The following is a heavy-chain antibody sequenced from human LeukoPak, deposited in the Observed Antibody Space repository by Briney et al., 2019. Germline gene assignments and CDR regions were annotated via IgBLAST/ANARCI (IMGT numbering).Heavy chain of an antibody. V-gene: IGHV4-4*07. CDR3: ARDARDSSSWYAWFDP. D-gene: IGHD6-13*01. J-gene: IGHJ5*02. Sequence: SETLSLTCTVSGGSISSYYWSWIRQPAGKGLEWIGRIYTSGSTNYNPSLKSRVTMSVDTSKNQFPLKLSSVTAADTAVYYCARDARDSSSWYAWFDPWGQGTLVTVSS. CDR2: IYTSGST. CDR1: GGSISSYY.